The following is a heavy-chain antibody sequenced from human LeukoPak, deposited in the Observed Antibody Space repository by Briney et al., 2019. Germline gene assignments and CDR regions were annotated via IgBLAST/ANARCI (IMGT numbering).Heavy chain of an antibody. Sequence: ASVKVSCKASGYTFTRYYINWVRQATGQGLEWMGWMNPNSGTTGYAQKFQGRVTMTRNTLMSTAYMELSSLRSEDTAVYYCARGPTGYGDYYFDYWGQGTLVTVSS. CDR1: GYTFTRYY. D-gene: IGHD4-17*01. CDR2: MNPNSGTT. CDR3: ARGPTGYGDYYFDY. J-gene: IGHJ4*02. V-gene: IGHV1-8*01.